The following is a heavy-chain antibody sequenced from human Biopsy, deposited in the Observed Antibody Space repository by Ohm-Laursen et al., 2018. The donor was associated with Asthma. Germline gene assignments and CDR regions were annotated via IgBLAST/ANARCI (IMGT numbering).Heavy chain of an antibody. J-gene: IGHJ4*02. CDR3: AKRRGYSGHDNDY. V-gene: IGHV3-30*18. CDR1: GFMFRSFG. CDR2: ISYDGNHK. Sequence: SLRLSCAASGFMFRSFGMHWVRQAPGKGLEWVAVISYDGNHKFYEDSAKGRFTISRDNSKNTLYLQMNSLRTEDTAVYYCAKRRGYSGHDNDYWSQGTLVIVSS. D-gene: IGHD5-12*01.